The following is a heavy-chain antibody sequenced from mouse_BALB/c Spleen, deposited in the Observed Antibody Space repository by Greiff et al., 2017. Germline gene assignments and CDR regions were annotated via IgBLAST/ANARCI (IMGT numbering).Heavy chain of an antibody. CDR2: INPSNGRT. D-gene: IGHD1-1*02. CDR1: GYTFTSYW. CDR3: ARDGGFDY. V-gene: IGHV1S81*02. J-gene: IGHJ2*01. Sequence: VQLQQPGAELVKPGASVKLSCKASGYTFTSYWMHWVKQRPGQGLEWIGEINPSNGRTNYNEKFKGKATLTVDTSSSTAYMQLSSLTSEDTAVYFCARDGGFDYWGQGTTLTVSS.